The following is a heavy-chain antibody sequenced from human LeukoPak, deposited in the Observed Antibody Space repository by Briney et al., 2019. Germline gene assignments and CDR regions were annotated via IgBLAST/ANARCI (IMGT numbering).Heavy chain of an antibody. D-gene: IGHD1-26*01. CDR3: ARPVNVEHYGMDV. V-gene: IGHV1-69*01. J-gene: IGHJ6*02. Sequence: SAKVSCKASGGTFSSYAISWVRQAPGQGLEWMGGIIPIFGTANYAQKFQGRVTITADESTSTAYMELSSLRSEDTAVYYCARPVNVEHYGMDVWGQGTTVTVSS. CDR1: GGTFSSYA. CDR2: IIPIFGTA.